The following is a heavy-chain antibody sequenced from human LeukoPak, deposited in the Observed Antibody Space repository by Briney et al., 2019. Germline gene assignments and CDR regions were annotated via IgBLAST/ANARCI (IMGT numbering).Heavy chain of an antibody. CDR2: IWYDGSNK. CDR3: ARDRIDYYYGMDV. D-gene: IGHD2-15*01. V-gene: IGHV3-33*01. Sequence: GGSLRLSCAASGFAFSSYGMHWVRPAPGKGLEWVAVIWYDGSNKYYADSVKGRITISRDNSKNTLYLQMNSLRAEDTAVYYCARDRIDYYYGMDVWGQGTTVTVSS. CDR1: GFAFSSYG. J-gene: IGHJ6*02.